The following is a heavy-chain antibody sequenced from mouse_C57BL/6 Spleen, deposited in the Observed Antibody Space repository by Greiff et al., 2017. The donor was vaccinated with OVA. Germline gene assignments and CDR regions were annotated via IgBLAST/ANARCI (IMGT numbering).Heavy chain of an antibody. V-gene: IGHV5-6*01. Sequence: EVQGVESGGDLVKPGGSLKLSCAASGFTFSSYGMSWVRQTPDKRLEWVATISSGGSYTYYPDSVKGRFTISRDNAKNTLYLQMSSLKSEDTAMYYCARHGVTTRDYFDYWGQGTTLTVSS. CDR2: ISSGGSYT. J-gene: IGHJ2*01. CDR3: ARHGVTTRDYFDY. D-gene: IGHD2-2*01. CDR1: GFTFSSYG.